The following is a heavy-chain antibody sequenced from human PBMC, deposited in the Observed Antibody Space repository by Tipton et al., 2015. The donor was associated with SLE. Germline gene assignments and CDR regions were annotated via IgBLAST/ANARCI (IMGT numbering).Heavy chain of an antibody. D-gene: IGHD2-15*01. Sequence: TCTVSGGSISSYYWSWVRQAPGQGLEWMGWISAYNGNTNYAQKLQGRVTMTTDTSTSTAYMELRSLRSDDTAVYYCARLPFIVGGEMDVWGQGTTVTVSS. CDR3: ARLPFIVGGEMDV. CDR2: ISAYNGNT. V-gene: IGHV1-18*04. J-gene: IGHJ6*02. CDR1: GGSISSYY.